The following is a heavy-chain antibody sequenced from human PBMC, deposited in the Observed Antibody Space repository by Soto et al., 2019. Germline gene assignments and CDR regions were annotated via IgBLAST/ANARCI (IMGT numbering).Heavy chain of an antibody. CDR3: VKDGGYCSSSTCYSPRNHYFDS. V-gene: IGHV3-7*03. Sequence: GGSLRLSCEASGFTFSDYWMSWVRQAPGKGPEWVANIKFDGSEKQYVDSVRGRFTISRDNSRNSLFLQMNSLRAGDTAVYYCVKDGGYCSSSTCYSPRNHYFDSWGQGTLDTVSS. D-gene: IGHD2-2*01. CDR1: GFTFSDYW. CDR2: IKFDGSEK. J-gene: IGHJ4*02.